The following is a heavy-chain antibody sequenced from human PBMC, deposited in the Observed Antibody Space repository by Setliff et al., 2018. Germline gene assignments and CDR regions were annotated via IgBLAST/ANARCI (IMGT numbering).Heavy chain of an antibody. CDR2: VYYSGDT. CDR3: ARTGTYRYFDY. D-gene: IGHD1-1*01. Sequence: TLSLTCSVSGGSISNSDYYWDWIRQPPGKGLEWIGRVYYSGDTYYIPSLLSRVTISVDTSKNQFSLKLSSVTAADTAVYYCARTGTYRYFDYWGQGTLVTVSS. V-gene: IGHV4-39*01. CDR1: GGSISNSDYY. J-gene: IGHJ4*02.